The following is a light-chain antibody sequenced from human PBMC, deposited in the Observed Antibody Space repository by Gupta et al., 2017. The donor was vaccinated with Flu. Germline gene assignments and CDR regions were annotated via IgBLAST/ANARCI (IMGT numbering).Light chain of an antibody. J-gene: IGKJ4*01. CDR1: GRISSW. V-gene: IGKV1-5*03. Sequence: DVEMTQSPAILSASVGDTVTISCRASGRISSWLAWYQQKPGIAPKLLIYKASTLESGVPSRFSGSGSGRNYSLTISSLQPDDFATYYCQQYVEFSRRTFGGGTKVQIK. CDR3: QQYVEFSRRT. CDR2: KAS.